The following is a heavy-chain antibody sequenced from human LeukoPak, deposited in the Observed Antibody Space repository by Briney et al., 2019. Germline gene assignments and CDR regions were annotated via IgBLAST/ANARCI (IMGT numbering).Heavy chain of an antibody. CDR3: ARDKDGSWVDSSGLRSLNY. J-gene: IGHJ4*02. CDR2: IIPIFGTA. V-gene: IGHV1-69*05. CDR1: GGTFSSYA. D-gene: IGHD3-22*01. Sequence: SVKVSCKASGGTFSSYAISWVRQAPGQGLEWMGGIIPIFGTANYAQKFQGRVTMTRDTSTSTVYMELSSLRSEDTAVYYCARDKDGSWVDSSGLRSLNYWGQGTLVTVSS.